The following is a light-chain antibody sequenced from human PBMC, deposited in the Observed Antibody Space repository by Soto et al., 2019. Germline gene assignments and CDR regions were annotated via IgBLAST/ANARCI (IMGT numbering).Light chain of an antibody. Sequence: VIWMTQSPSLLSASTGDRVTITCRMSQGVSSCLAWYQQKPGKAPELLIYSVSTLHSAVPSRFSANVSGTDFTLSISRLQSEDVATYYCQQYYSFPWTFGQGTKVEIK. J-gene: IGKJ1*01. CDR2: SVS. V-gene: IGKV1D-8*01. CDR1: QGVSSC. CDR3: QQYYSFPWT.